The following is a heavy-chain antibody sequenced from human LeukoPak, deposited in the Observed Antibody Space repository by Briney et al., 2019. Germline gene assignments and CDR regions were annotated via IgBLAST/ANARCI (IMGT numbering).Heavy chain of an antibody. CDR1: GYTFTGYY. J-gene: IGHJ4*02. Sequence: ASVKVSCKASGYTFTGYYMHWVRQAPGQGLEWMGWINPNSGGTNYAQKFQGRVTMTTDTSTSTAYMELRSLKSDDTAVYYCARDPLFVEMATIRWFEYWGQGTLVTVSS. CDR3: ARDPLFVEMATIRWFEY. V-gene: IGHV1-2*02. CDR2: INPNSGGT. D-gene: IGHD5-24*01.